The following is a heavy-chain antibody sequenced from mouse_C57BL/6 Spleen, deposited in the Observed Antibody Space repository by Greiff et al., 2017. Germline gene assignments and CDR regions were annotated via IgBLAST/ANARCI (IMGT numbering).Heavy chain of an antibody. CDR1: GYTFTTYP. D-gene: IGHD3-2*02. CDR3: ARRDSSGCGFAY. Sequence: QVQLQPSGAELVKPGASVKMSCKASGYTFTTYPIEWMKQNHGQSLEWIGKFHPYNDDTKYNEKFKSKAPLTVEKSSSTVYLGLSRLTSDDSAVYYCARRDSSGCGFAYWGQGALVTVSA. J-gene: IGHJ3*01. V-gene: IGHV1-47*01. CDR2: FHPYNDDT.